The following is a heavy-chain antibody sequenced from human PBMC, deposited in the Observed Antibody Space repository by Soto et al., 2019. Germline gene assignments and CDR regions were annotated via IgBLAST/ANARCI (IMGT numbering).Heavy chain of an antibody. J-gene: IGHJ4*02. V-gene: IGHV3-23*01. CDR1: GFTFSSYA. CDR3: AKDRLTFGGVIVTFDY. D-gene: IGHD3-16*02. CDR2: ISGSGGST. Sequence: GGSLRLSCAASGFTFSSYAMSWVRQAPGKGLEWVSAISGSGGSTYYADSVKGRFTISRDNSKNTLYLQMNSLRAEDTAVYYCAKDRLTFGGVIVTFDYWGQGTLVTVSS.